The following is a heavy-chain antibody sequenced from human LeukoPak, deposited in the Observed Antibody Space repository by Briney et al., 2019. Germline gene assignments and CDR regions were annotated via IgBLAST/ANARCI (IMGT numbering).Heavy chain of an antibody. V-gene: IGHV3-30*02. D-gene: IGHD3-3*01. Sequence: PGGSLRLSCAASGFTFSSYGMHWVRQAPGKGLEWVAFIRYDGSNKYYADSVKGRFTISRDNSKNTLYLQMNSLRAEDTAVYYCAKGAAGVTIFGVVIPPRVVWGQGTLVTVSS. CDR3: AKGAAGVTIFGVVIPPRVV. CDR2: IRYDGSNK. CDR1: GFTFSSYG. J-gene: IGHJ4*02.